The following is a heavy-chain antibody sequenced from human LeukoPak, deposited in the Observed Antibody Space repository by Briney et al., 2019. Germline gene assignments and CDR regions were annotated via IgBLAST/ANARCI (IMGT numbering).Heavy chain of an antibody. J-gene: IGHJ4*02. CDR1: GFTFSSYW. V-gene: IGHV3-7*01. CDR2: IKQDGSEK. Sequence: GGSLRLSCAASGFTFSSYWMSWVRQAPGKGLEWVANIKQDGSEKYYVDSVKGRFTISRDNAKNSLYLQMNSLRAEDTAVYYCVRDIVPYSSNWYYFDYWGQGTLVTVSS. D-gene: IGHD6-13*01. CDR3: VRDIVPYSSNWYYFDY.